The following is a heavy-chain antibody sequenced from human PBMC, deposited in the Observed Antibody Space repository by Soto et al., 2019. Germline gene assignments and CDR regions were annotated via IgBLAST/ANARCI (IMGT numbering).Heavy chain of an antibody. CDR3: AREPGIGGDPHYYYYYGMDV. V-gene: IGHV3-53*01. CDR1: GFTVSSNY. CDR2: IYSGGST. J-gene: IGHJ6*02. D-gene: IGHD3-16*01. Sequence: PGGSLRLSCAASGFTVSSNYMSWVRQAPGKGLEWVSVIYSGGSTYYADPVKGRFTISRDNSKNTLYLQMNSLRAEDTAVYYCAREPGIGGDPHYYYYYGMDVWGQGTTVTVSS.